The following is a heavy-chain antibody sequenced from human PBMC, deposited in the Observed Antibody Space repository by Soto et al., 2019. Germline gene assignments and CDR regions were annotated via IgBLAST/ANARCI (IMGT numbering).Heavy chain of an antibody. V-gene: IGHV3-30*18. CDR3: AKEDSSSWHYYYGMDV. D-gene: IGHD6-13*01. CDR1: GFTFSSYG. CDR2: ISYDGSNK. Sequence: QVPLVESGGGVVQPGRSLRLSCAASGFTFSSYGMNWVRQAPGKGLEWVAVISYDGSNKYYADSVKGRFTISRDSSKNMLYLQMNRLRAEDTAVYYCAKEDSSSWHYYYGMDVWGQGTTVTVSS. J-gene: IGHJ6*02.